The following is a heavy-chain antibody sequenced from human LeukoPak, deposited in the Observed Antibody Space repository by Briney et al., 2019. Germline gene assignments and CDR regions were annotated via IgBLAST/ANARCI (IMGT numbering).Heavy chain of an antibody. V-gene: IGHV4-39*07. D-gene: IGHD6-13*01. CDR2: IYYVGST. J-gene: IGHJ6*03. CDR1: GGSISSSGYY. Sequence: SETLSLTCTVSGGSISSSGYYWGWIRQPPGKGLEWIGNIYYVGSTYYNPSLKSRVTISVDTSKNQFSLKLSSVTAADTAVYYCARGQQLYYYYMDVWGKGTTVTISS. CDR3: ARGQQLYYYYMDV.